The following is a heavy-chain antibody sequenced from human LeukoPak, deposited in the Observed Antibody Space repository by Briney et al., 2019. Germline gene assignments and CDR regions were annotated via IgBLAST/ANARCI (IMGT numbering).Heavy chain of an antibody. CDR1: GCSIGTYY. Sequence: PSETLSLTCTVYGCSIGTYYWSWIRQPPGKGLEWIGYVYYSGSTSYNPSLKSRVAIPVDTSKNQFSLKLSAVTAADTAVYYCARHRGSLSVPCDYWGRGTLVTVSS. V-gene: IGHV4-59*08. J-gene: IGHJ4*02. CDR3: ARHRGSLSVPCDY. CDR2: VYYSGST. D-gene: IGHD1-26*01.